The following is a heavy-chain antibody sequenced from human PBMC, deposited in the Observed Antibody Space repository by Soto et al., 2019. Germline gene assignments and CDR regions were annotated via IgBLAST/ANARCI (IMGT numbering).Heavy chain of an antibody. J-gene: IGHJ4*02. D-gene: IGHD4-4*01. CDR2: ISTNSGNT. CDR1: GYTFTRNG. Sequence: QVQLVQSGAEVKEPGASVKVSCKPSGYTFTRNGISWVRQAPGQGLEWVGWISTNSGNTDYAQKLQGRVTMTTDTSTNTAYLEMRSLRSDDTDVYYCARDKDYMLDYWGQGNLVTVSS. V-gene: IGHV1-18*01. CDR3: ARDKDYMLDY.